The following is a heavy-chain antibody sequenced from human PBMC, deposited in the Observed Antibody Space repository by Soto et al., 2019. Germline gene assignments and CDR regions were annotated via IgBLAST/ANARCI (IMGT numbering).Heavy chain of an antibody. Sequence: PREALRLSCAAYGFTFSSYSMNWVRQAPGKGLEWVSYISSSSSTIYYADSVKGRFTISRDNAKNSLYLQMNSLRDEDTAVYYCARTLNLLRLGAFDIWGQGTMVTVSS. CDR3: ARTLNLLRLGAFDI. D-gene: IGHD3-16*01. CDR1: GFTFSSYS. J-gene: IGHJ3*02. V-gene: IGHV3-48*02. CDR2: ISSSSSTI.